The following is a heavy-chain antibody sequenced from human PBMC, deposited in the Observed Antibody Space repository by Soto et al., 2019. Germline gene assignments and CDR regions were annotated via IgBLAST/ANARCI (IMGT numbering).Heavy chain of an antibody. Sequence: PGGSLRLSCAASGFTFSSYSMNWVRQAPGKGLEWVSSISSSSSYIYYADSVKGRFTISRDNAKNSLYLQMNSLRAEDRAVYYCARALYYYDSSGYYLNYFDYWGQGTLVTVSS. CDR1: GFTFSSYS. V-gene: IGHV3-21*01. D-gene: IGHD3-22*01. J-gene: IGHJ4*02. CDR3: ARALYYYDSSGYYLNYFDY. CDR2: ISSSSSYI.